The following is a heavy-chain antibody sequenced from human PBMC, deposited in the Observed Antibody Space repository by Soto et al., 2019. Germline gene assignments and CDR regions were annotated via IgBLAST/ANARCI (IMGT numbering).Heavy chain of an antibody. CDR1: GFSLSDHY. V-gene: IGHV3-72*01. D-gene: IGHD3-10*01. J-gene: IGHJ4*02. CDR2: SRNQANSYTT. CDR3: SRGFTASGTYAVDY. Sequence: EVQLVESGGGLVQPGGSLRLSCTASGFSLSDHYVDWVRHAPGKGLEWVGRSRNQANSYTTEYAASVRGRFTISRDDSRNSLYLQMDSLKTEDTAVYYCSRGFTASGTYAVDYWGQGTLVTVSS.